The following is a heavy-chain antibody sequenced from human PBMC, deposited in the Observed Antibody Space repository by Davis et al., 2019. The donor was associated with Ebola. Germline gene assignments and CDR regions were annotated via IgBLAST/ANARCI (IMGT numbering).Heavy chain of an antibody. CDR1: GYSFTSYW. V-gene: IGHV5-51*01. CDR3: ARGTSLARNFDY. Sequence: GESQISCKGSGYSFTSYWIGWVRQMPGKGLEWMGIIYPGDSDTRYSPSFQGQVTISADKSITTAYLQWSSLKASDTAMYYCARGTSLARNFDYWGQGTLVTVSS. D-gene: IGHD3-3*02. CDR2: IYPGDSDT. J-gene: IGHJ4*02.